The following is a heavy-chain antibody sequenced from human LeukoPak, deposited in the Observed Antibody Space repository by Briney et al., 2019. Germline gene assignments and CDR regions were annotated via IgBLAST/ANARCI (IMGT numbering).Heavy chain of an antibody. D-gene: IGHD1-26*01. J-gene: IGHJ4*02. Sequence: GGSLRLSCAASGFTFSSYAMSWVRQAPGKGLEWVSAISGSGGSTYYADSVKGRFTISRDNSKNTLYLQMNSLRAEDTAVYYCAKDGLVGATGGYYFDYWGQGTLVTVSS. CDR3: AKDGLVGATGGYYFDY. CDR2: ISGSGGST. CDR1: GFTFSSYA. V-gene: IGHV3-23*01.